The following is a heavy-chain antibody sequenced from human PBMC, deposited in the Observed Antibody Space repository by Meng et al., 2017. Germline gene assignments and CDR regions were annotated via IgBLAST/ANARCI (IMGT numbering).Heavy chain of an antibody. V-gene: IGHV1-2*06. D-gene: IGHD5-12*01. Sequence: RVQCGARVKPPGAAFNASCKAYGSTITGYKMTWVRQAPGQGLEWMGRINHNSGGTNYAQKFQGRVTMTRDTSISTAYMEQSRLRSDDTAVYYCARSIVATMVFDYWGQGTLVTVSS. CDR3: ARSIVATMVFDY. J-gene: IGHJ4*02. CDR1: GSTITGYK. CDR2: INHNSGGT.